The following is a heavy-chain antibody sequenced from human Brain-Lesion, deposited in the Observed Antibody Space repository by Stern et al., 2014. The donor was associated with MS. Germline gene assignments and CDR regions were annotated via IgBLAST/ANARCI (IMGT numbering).Heavy chain of an antibody. CDR2: INHTRDT. J-gene: IGHJ4*02. CDR3: ARYYDTPGFYN. Sequence: QVQLQQWGAGLLKPSETLSLTCAVYGGSFSGYYWSWIRQSAGKGLEWIGEINHTRDTLYNPSLKSRVTMSIDMSTNQVSLRLSSVTAADSAVYFCARYYDTPGFYNWGLGTLVTVSS. CDR1: GGSFSGYY. D-gene: IGHD3-16*01. V-gene: IGHV4-34*01.